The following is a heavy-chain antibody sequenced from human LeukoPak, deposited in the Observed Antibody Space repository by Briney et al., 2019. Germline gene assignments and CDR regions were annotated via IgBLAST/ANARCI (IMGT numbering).Heavy chain of an antibody. CDR1: GDSISGYY. CDR3: ARDQGYCSGGSCYDNWFDP. Sequence: SETLSLTCTVSGDSISGYYWSWIRQPPGKGLEWIGYILYSGSTTYNPSLKSRVTISLDTSKNQFSLRLSSVTAADTAVYYCARDQGYCSGGSCYDNWFDPWGQGTLVTVSS. CDR2: ILYSGST. V-gene: IGHV4-59*12. D-gene: IGHD2-15*01. J-gene: IGHJ5*02.